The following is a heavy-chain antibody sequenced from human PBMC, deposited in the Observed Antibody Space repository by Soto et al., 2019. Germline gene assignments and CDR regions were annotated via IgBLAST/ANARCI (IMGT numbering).Heavy chain of an antibody. V-gene: IGHV3-30*04. CDR2: ISYDGRNK. J-gene: IGHJ3*02. D-gene: IGHD3-22*01. CDR1: GFIFSTYA. Sequence: QVQLVESGGGVVQPGRSLRLSCAASGFIFSTYAMHWVRQAPGKGLEWVTFISYDGRNKYYADSVKDRFTISRDNSKNTLYLLMNSLRTEDTAVYYCAREYDSSGYWYDAFDIWGQGTMVTVSS. CDR3: AREYDSSGYWYDAFDI.